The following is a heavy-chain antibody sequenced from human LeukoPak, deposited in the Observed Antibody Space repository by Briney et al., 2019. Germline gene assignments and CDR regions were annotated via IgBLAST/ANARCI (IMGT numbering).Heavy chain of an antibody. CDR2: IYPGDSDT. V-gene: IGHV5-51*01. CDR3: ARRVAAFDY. J-gene: IGHJ4*02. CDR1: GYSFTTYR. D-gene: IGHD2-15*01. Sequence: GESLKISCQGSGYSFTTYRIGWVRQMPGRSLEWMGIIYPGDSDTRYSPSFQGQVTISADKSISTAYLQWTSLRASGTAMYYCARRVAAFDYWGQGTLVTVSS.